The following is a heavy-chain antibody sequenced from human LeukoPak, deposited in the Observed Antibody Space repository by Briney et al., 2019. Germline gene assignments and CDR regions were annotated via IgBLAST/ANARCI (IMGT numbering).Heavy chain of an antibody. D-gene: IGHD6-6*01. Sequence: GGSLRLSCAASGFTFSSYAMSWVRQAPGKGLEWVSAISGSGGSTYYADSVKGRFTISRDNSKNTLYLQMNSLRAEDTAVYYCARGFIAARSPGAFDIWGQGTMVTVSS. J-gene: IGHJ3*02. CDR3: ARGFIAARSPGAFDI. V-gene: IGHV3-23*01. CDR1: GFTFSSYA. CDR2: ISGSGGST.